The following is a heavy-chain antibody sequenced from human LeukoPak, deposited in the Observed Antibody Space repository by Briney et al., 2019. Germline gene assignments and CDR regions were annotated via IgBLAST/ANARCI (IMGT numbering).Heavy chain of an antibody. CDR1: GGSISSGSYY. CDR2: IYTSGST. D-gene: IGHD3-16*01. J-gene: IGHJ4*02. V-gene: IGHV4-61*02. CDR3: ARGSMITFGGVTL. Sequence: SQTLSLTCTVSGGSISSGSYYWSWIRQPAGKGLEWIGRIYTSGSTNYNPSLKSRVTISVDTSENQFSLKLSSVTAADTAVYYCARGSMITFGGVTLWGQGTLVTVSS.